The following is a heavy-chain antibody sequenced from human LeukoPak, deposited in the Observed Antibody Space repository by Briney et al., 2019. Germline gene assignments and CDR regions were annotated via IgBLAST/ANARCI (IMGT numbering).Heavy chain of an antibody. J-gene: IGHJ1*01. Sequence: SQTLSHTCTISGGSISSGDYYWSWIRQPPGKGLEWIGFIYYSGSTYYNPSLKSRVTISIDTSKNQFSLKLSSVTAADTAVYYCARGPGEYFQHWGQGTLVPVSS. V-gene: IGHV4-30-4*01. CDR1: GGSISSGDYY. CDR3: ARGPGEYFQH. CDR2: IYYSGST.